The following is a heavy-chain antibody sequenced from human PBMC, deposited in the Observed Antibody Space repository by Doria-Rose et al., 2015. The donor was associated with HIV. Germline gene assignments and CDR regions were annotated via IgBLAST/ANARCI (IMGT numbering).Heavy chain of an antibody. J-gene: IGHJ4*02. CDR1: GVSLSSPGMG. CDR2: IFSDDER. CDR3: ARIKSSRWYHKYYFDF. V-gene: IGHV2-26*01. D-gene: IGHD6-13*01. Sequence: SGPVLVKPTETLTLTCTVSGVSLSSPGMGVSWIRQPPGKALEWLANIFSDDERYYKTSLKSRLPISRGTSKSQVVLTMTDMDPVDTATYYCARIKSSRWYHKYYFDFWGQGTLVIVSA.